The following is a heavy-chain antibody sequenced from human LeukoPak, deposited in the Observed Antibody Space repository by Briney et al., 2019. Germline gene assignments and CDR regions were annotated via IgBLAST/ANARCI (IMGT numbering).Heavy chain of an antibody. J-gene: IGHJ4*02. Sequence: PGGSLRLSCAASGFTFSSYSTNWVRQAPGKGLEWVSSISSSSSYIYYADSVKGRFTISRDNAKNSLYLQMNSLRAEDTAVYYCARGSSGEDYFDYWGQGTLVTVSS. V-gene: IGHV3-21*01. CDR3: ARGSSGEDYFDY. CDR1: GFTFSSYS. D-gene: IGHD1-26*01. CDR2: ISSSSSYI.